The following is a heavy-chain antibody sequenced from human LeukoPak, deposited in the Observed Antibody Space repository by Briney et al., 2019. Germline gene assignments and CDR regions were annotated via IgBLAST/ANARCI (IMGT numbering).Heavy chain of an antibody. Sequence: GGSLRLSCAVSGFTFDDYAMHWVRQAPGKGLQWVSGINWNGNDIGYADSVKGRFTISRDNAKDSLYLQMNSLRAEDMAIYYCAKDNSGWFGHYFESWGQGPLVTVSS. CDR3: AKDNSGWFGHYFES. D-gene: IGHD6-19*01. CDR2: INWNGNDI. V-gene: IGHV3-9*03. J-gene: IGHJ4*02. CDR1: GFTFDDYA.